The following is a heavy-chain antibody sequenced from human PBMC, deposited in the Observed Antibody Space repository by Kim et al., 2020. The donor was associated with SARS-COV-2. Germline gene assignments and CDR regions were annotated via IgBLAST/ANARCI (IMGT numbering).Heavy chain of an antibody. V-gene: IGHV3-23*01. J-gene: IGHJ6*02. CDR1: GFTFSNYA. Sequence: GGSLRLSCAASGFTFSNYAMSWVRQAPGKGLEWVSSISGSGTNTYYADSVKGRFTISRDNSRNTLYLHMNSLRAEDTAVYYCAKGILAAGTFHYYYYGMDLWGQGTTVTVSS. CDR3: AKGILAAGTFHYYYYGMDL. D-gene: IGHD6-13*01. CDR2: ISGSGTNT.